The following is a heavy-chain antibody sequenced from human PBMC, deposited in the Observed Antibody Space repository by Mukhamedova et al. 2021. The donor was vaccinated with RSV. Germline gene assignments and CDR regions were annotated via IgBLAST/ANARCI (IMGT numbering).Heavy chain of an antibody. D-gene: IGHD1-26*01. V-gene: IGHV3-23*01. CDR3: AKAAGPRYSGSYSDY. Sequence: AESMGGRFTISRDNSKNTLYLQMNSLRAEDTAVYYCAKAAGPRYSGSYSDYWGQGTLVTVSS. J-gene: IGHJ4*02.